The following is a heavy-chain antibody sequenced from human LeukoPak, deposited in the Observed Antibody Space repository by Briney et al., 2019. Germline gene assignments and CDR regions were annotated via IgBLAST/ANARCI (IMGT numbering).Heavy chain of an antibody. CDR1: GGSFSGYY. CDR3: AREHGGGSYLYIDY. CDR2: INHSGST. D-gene: IGHD1-26*01. Sequence: PSETLSLTCAVYGGSFSGYYWSWIRQPPGKGLEWIGEINHSGSTNYNPSLKSRVTISVDTSKNQFSLKLSSVTAADTAVYYCAREHGGGSYLYIDYWGQGTLVTVSS. J-gene: IGHJ4*02. V-gene: IGHV4-34*01.